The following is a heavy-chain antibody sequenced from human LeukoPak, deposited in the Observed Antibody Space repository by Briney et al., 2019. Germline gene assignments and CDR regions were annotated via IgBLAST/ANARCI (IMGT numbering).Heavy chain of an antibody. CDR2: IFEIGNT. Sequence: SETLSLTCSVSGGSINNYYWTWIRQPPRKGLEWVGYIFEIGNTNYNPSLKSRVTVSLETSKNQFSLRLNSVTAADTAVYYCARGMMPDWFDFWGQGTLVTVSS. J-gene: IGHJ5*01. CDR1: GGSINNYY. CDR3: ARGMMPDWFDF. V-gene: IGHV4-59*01. D-gene: IGHD2-2*01.